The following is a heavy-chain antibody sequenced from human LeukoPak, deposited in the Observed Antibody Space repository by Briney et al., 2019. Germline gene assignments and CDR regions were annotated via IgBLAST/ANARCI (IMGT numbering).Heavy chain of an antibody. J-gene: IGHJ4*02. CDR2: INPNSGGT. V-gene: IGHV1-2*06. CDR1: GGTFSSYA. CDR3: ARDRDGGSYYFDY. D-gene: IGHD2-15*01. Sequence: ASVKVSCKASGGTFSSYAISWVRQAPGQGLEWMGRINPNSGGTNYAQKFQGRVTMTRDTSISTAYMELSRLRSDDTAVYYCARDRDGGSYYFDYWGQGTLVTVSS.